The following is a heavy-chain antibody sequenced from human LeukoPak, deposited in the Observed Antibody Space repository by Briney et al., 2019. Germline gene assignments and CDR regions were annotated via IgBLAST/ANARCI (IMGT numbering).Heavy chain of an antibody. CDR1: GFTFSNAW. D-gene: IGHD2-15*01. J-gene: IGHJ4*02. CDR3: ARATLRYCSGGSCSSFEY. CDR2: VRKRANSYST. Sequence: PGGSLRLSCAASGFTFSNAWLSWVRQAPGKGLEWVGRVRKRANSYSTEYAASVKGRFTISRDDSENSLYLQMNSLKTEDTAAYYCARATLRYCSGGSCSSFEYWGQGALVTVAS. V-gene: IGHV3-72*01.